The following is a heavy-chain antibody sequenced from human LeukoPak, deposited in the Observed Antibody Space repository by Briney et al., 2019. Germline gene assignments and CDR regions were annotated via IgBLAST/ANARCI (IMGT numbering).Heavy chain of an antibody. D-gene: IGHD6-19*01. CDR2: IYPGDSDT. J-gene: IGHJ6*02. Sequence: GESLKISCKGSGYSFTSYWIGWVRQTPGKGLEWMGIIYPGDSDTRYSPSFQGQVTISADKSISTAYLQWSGLKASDTAMYYCARGYQPYSSTYYYYGMDVWGQGTTVTVSS. CDR3: ARGYQPYSSTYYYYGMDV. V-gene: IGHV5-51*01. CDR1: GYSFTSYW.